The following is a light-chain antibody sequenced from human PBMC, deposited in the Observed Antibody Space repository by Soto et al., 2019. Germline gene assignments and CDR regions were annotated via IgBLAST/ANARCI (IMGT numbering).Light chain of an antibody. CDR2: DIS. J-gene: IGKJ2*02. CDR3: HQRNSWPRST. Sequence: EIVLTQSPVTLSLSPGERATLSCRASQSVPNDLAWYQQKPGQAPRLVIYDISNRATGIPARLSGSGSGTDFTLNISNLEPEDAAVYYCHQRNSWPRSTFGQGTKLEIK. CDR1: QSVPND. V-gene: IGKV3-11*01.